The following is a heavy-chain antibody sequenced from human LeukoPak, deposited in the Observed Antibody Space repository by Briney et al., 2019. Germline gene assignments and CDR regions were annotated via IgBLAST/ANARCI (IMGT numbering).Heavy chain of an antibody. V-gene: IGHV1-2*02. CDR3: ARDRLMGLAAAGTVWFDP. D-gene: IGHD6-13*01. J-gene: IGHJ5*02. CDR2: INPNSGGT. CDR1: GYTFNGYY. Sequence: GASVKVSCRASGYTFNGYYMHWVRQAPGQGLEWMGWINPNSGGTNYAQKFQGRVTMTRDTSISTAYMELSRLRSDDTAVYYCARDRLMGLAAAGTVWFDPWGQGTLVTVSS.